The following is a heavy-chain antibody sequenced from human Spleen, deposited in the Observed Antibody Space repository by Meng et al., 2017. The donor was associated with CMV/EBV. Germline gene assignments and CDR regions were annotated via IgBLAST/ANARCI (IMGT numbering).Heavy chain of an antibody. CDR3: ARVPREESGWFDP. CDR1: GGSISSYY. J-gene: IGHJ5*02. V-gene: IGHV4-59*12. CDR2: FSYGGST. Sequence: GSLRLSCSVSGGSISSYYWSWIRQPPGKGLEWIGYFSYGGSTNYNPSLKSRVTILVDTSTNQFSLKLSSVTAADTAVYYCARVPREESGWFDPWGQGTLVTVSS. D-gene: IGHD1-26*01.